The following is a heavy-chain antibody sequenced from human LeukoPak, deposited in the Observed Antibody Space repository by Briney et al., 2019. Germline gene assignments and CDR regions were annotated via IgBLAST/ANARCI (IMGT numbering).Heavy chain of an antibody. D-gene: IGHD4-11*01. J-gene: IGHJ5*02. V-gene: IGHV3-30*02. CDR2: IRSDGSNK. CDR3: AKDAQVYSTYDWRWFDP. Sequence: GGSLRLSCAASGFTFSSYGMHWVRQAPGKGLEWVTFIRSDGSNKYHADSVKGRFTISRDNSKNTLYLQMNSPRAEDTAIYYCAKDAQVYSTYDWRWFDPWGQGTLVTVSS. CDR1: GFTFSSYG.